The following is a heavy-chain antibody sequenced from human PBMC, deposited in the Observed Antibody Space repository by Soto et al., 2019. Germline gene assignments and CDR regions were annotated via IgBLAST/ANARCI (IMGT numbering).Heavy chain of an antibody. J-gene: IGHJ5*02. D-gene: IGHD4-17*01. CDR2: INPSGGST. Sequence: QVQLVQSGAEVKKPGASVKVSCKASGYTFTSYYMHWVRQAPGQGLEWMGIINPSGGSTSYAQKFQGRVTMTRDTSTSTVYMELSSLRSEDTAVYYCARTVFDDYGDYAPPPSWFDPWGQGTLVTVSS. V-gene: IGHV1-46*01. CDR1: GYTFTSYY. CDR3: ARTVFDDYGDYAPPPSWFDP.